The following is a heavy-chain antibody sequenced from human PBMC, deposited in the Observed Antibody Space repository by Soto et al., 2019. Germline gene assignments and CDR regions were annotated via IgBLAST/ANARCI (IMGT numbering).Heavy chain of an antibody. CDR2: ISSSSGAI. CDR1: GFTFSSYA. D-gene: IGHD5-12*01. Sequence: EVQLVESGGGLVQPGGSLRLSCAASGFTFSSYAMSWVRQAPGKGLEWVSYISSSSGAIYYADSVKGRFTISRDNAKNSLYLQMNRLGAEDTAVYYCARDPGYSGYDWGQGTLVTVSS. V-gene: IGHV3-48*01. J-gene: IGHJ4*02. CDR3: ARDPGYSGYD.